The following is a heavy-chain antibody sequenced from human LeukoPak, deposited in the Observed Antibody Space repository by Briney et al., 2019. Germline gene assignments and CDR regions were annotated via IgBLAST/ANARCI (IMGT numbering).Heavy chain of an antibody. V-gene: IGHV1-46*01. CDR3: ATKGLVVIHESGPNFDY. J-gene: IGHJ4*02. CDR1: GYTFTSNY. Sequence: ASVKVSCKAFGYTFTSNYMHWVRQAPGQGPEWMGVISPSGGSTTYAQKFQGRVTLTRDMSTSTDYLELSSLRSEDTAVYYCATKGLVVIHESGPNFDYWGQGTLVTVSS. CDR2: ISPSGGST. D-gene: IGHD3-22*01.